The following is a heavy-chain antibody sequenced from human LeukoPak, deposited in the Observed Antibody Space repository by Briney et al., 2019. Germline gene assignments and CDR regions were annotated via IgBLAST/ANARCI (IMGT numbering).Heavy chain of an antibody. CDR1: GFTFSSYG. CDR2: ITYDGSNK. Sequence: GGSLRLSCAASGFTFSSYGMHWVRQAPGKGLEWVAVITYDGSNKYYADSVKGRFTISRENAKNSMYLQMNSLRAGDTAVYYCARANRVDTISLDVWGKGTTVTISS. V-gene: IGHV3-30*03. J-gene: IGHJ6*04. CDR3: ARANRVDTISLDV. D-gene: IGHD5-18*01.